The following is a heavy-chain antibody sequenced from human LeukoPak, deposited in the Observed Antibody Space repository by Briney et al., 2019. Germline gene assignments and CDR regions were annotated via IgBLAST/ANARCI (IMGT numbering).Heavy chain of an antibody. CDR2: INAKSGDT. Sequence: ASVKVSCKASGYTFTVYYIHWVRQAPGPGLEWMGWINAKSGDTEYAQKFQARVTMTRDTSITTTYMEVSRLSSDDTAVYYCARQNTGQLDYWGQGTLVTVSS. D-gene: IGHD2-8*02. J-gene: IGHJ4*02. CDR1: GYTFTVYY. V-gene: IGHV1-2*02. CDR3: ARQNTGQLDY.